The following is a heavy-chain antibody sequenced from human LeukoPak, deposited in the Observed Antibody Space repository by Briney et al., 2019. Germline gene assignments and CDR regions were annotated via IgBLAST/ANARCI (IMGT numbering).Heavy chain of an antibody. V-gene: IGHV4-61*02. CDR3: ARSYASTWSTNLGY. D-gene: IGHD2-2*01. Sequence: SETLSLTCSVSGDSISSGTYYWSWIRQPAGKGLEWIGRIYRSGSTNCNPSFKSRVTISMDTSKNQFSLKLTSMTAADTAVYYCARSYASTWSTNLGYWGQGTLVTVSS. CDR2: IYRSGST. J-gene: IGHJ4*02. CDR1: GDSISSGTYY.